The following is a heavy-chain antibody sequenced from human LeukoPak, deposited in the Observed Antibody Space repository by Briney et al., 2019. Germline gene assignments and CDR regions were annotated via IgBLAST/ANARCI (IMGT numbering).Heavy chain of an antibody. CDR2: SRNKDNSYTT. J-gene: IGHJ4*02. V-gene: IGHV3-72*01. CDR1: GFTFSDHY. CDR3: ARTSPVYDSSGYYLYYFDY. Sequence: QPGGSLRLSCAASGFTFSDHYMVWVRQAPGKGLEWVVRSRNKDNSYTTEYAVSVKGRFTISRDDSKNSLYLQMNSLKTEDTAVYYCARTSPVYDSSGYYLYYFDYWGQGTLVTVSS. D-gene: IGHD3-22*01.